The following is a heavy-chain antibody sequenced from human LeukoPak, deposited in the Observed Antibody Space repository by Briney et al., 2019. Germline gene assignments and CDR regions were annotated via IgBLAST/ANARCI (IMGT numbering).Heavy chain of an antibody. CDR3: ARGGSYDILTGYYNPLFDY. Sequence: SETLSLTCAVYGGSFSGYYWSWIRQPPGKGLEWIGEINHSGSTNYNPSLKSRVTISVDTSKNQFSLKLSSVTAADTAVYYCARGGSYDILTGYYNPLFDYWGQGTLVTVSS. CDR2: INHSGST. V-gene: IGHV4-34*01. D-gene: IGHD3-9*01. J-gene: IGHJ4*02. CDR1: GGSFSGYY.